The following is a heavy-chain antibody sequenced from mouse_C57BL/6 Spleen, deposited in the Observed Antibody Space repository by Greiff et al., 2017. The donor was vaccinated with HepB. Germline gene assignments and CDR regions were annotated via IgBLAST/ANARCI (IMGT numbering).Heavy chain of an antibody. Sequence: QVQLQQSGSELRSPGSSVKLSCKDFDSEVFPIAYMSWVRQKPGHGFEWIGGILPSIGRTIYGEKFEDKATLDADTLSNTAYLELNSLTSEDSAIYYCARGGGYGYDSYWYFDVWGTGTTVTVSS. V-gene: IGHV15-2*01. CDR2: ILPSIGRT. D-gene: IGHD2-2*01. CDR1: DSEVFPIAY. J-gene: IGHJ1*03. CDR3: ARGGGYGYDSYWYFDV.